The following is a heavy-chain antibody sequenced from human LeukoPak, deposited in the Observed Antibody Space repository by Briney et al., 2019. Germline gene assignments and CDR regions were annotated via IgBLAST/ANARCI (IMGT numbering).Heavy chain of an antibody. Sequence: GGSLRLSCAASGFTFRSHAMSWVRQAPGEGLEWVSAISGTGGSTSYAGSVKGRFTISRDNSKNTLFLEMNNLRAEDTAMYFCAKPPDFKMINYFDSWGQGTLVTVSS. CDR2: ISGTGGST. J-gene: IGHJ4*02. D-gene: IGHD3-16*01. CDR1: GFTFRSHA. CDR3: AKPPDFKMINYFDS. V-gene: IGHV3-23*01.